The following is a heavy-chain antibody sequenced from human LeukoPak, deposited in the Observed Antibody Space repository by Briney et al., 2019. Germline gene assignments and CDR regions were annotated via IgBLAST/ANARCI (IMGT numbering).Heavy chain of an antibody. V-gene: IGHV1-46*01. J-gene: IGHJ6*03. CDR2: INPSGGST. Sequence: GASVKVSCKASGYTFTSYYMHWVRQAPGQGLEWMGIINPSGGSTSYAQKFQGRVTITADKSTSTAYMELSSLRSEDTAVYYCARDDPIAAAGAYYYYMDVWGKGTTVTVSS. CDR3: ARDDPIAAAGAYYYYMDV. CDR1: GYTFTSYY. D-gene: IGHD6-13*01.